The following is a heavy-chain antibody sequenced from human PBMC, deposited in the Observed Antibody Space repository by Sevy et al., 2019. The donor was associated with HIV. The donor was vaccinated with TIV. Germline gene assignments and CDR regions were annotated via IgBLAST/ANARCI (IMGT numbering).Heavy chain of an antibody. CDR3: AKHRDTLAAAAYFDH. Sequence: GGSLRLSCAATGFTFSQYGMEWVRQAPGKGLEWVAFIRSDGSTKYYSDSVKGRFTISRDNSKNMLYLQMNSLRPEDTSLYSCAKHRDTLAAAAYFDHWGQGTLVTVSS. CDR1: GFTFSQYG. J-gene: IGHJ4*02. V-gene: IGHV3-30*02. D-gene: IGHD6-13*01. CDR2: IRSDGSTK.